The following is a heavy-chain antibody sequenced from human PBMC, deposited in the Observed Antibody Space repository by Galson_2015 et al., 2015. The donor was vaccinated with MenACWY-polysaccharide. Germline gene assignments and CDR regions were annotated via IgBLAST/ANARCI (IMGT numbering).Heavy chain of an antibody. V-gene: IGHV3-33*01. CDR3: ARDISSWYFDL. CDR1: GLTFSDYG. CDR2: IWHDGSKK. J-gene: IGHJ2*01. Sequence: SLRLSCAASGLTFSDYGMHWVRQAPGKGLERVAVIWHDGSKKFYVDSVKGRFTISRDNSKSTLSLQMNSLRAEDTAVYYCARDISSWYFDLWGRGTLVTVSS.